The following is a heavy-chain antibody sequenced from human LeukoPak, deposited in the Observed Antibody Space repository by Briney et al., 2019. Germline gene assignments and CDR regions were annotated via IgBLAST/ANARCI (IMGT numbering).Heavy chain of an antibody. D-gene: IGHD5-12*01. CDR3: TTRLRNHFDY. J-gene: IGHJ4*02. Sequence: GGSLILSCATSGFTFSSFTMNWVRQAPGKGLEWVSTISDGSRDTHYAGSVKGRFTISRDDSQNIVYLQMDSLRAEDTALYYCTTRLRNHFDYWGQGTQVTVSS. CDR1: GFTFSSFT. V-gene: IGHV3-23*01. CDR2: ISDGSRDT.